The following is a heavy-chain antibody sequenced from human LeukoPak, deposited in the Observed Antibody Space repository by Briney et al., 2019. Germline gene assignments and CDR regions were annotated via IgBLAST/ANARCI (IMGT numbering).Heavy chain of an antibody. CDR3: AREPQSEGGFDV. CDR2: ISPYNDNT. Sequence: ASVKVSCKASGYTFITYGIDWVRLAPGQGLEWLGWISPYNDNTIYARKFQGRVTVTADTSTNTAYMELRSLTSDDTAIYFCAREPQSEGGFDVWGGGTTVTVSS. V-gene: IGHV1-18*04. CDR1: GYTFITYG. J-gene: IGHJ6*04.